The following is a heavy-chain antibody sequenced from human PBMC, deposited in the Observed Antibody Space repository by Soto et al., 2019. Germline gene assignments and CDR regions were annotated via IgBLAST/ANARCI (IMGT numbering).Heavy chain of an antibody. CDR1: GFIFGNYA. J-gene: IGHJ4*02. Sequence: PGGSLRLSCAASGFIFGNYAMSWVRQAPGRGLEWVSAISGSGATTYYPDSVKGRFTISRDNSKNTLYLQMNNRRADDTAVYYCTKGGIPRRYNIPKVDFDYWGQGSLVTVSS. CDR3: TKGGIPRRYNIPKVDFDY. CDR2: ISGSGATT. D-gene: IGHD1-1*01. V-gene: IGHV3-23*01.